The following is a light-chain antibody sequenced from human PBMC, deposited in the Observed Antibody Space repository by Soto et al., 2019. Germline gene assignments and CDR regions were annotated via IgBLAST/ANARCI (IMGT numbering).Light chain of an antibody. CDR2: GAS. CDR3: QQYNNWPPWT. Sequence: EIVMTQSPATLSVSPGERATLSCRASQSVSSNLAWYQQKPGQAPRLLIYGASTRATGIPARFSGSRSGTDFTPTISSRQSEDVAVYYCQQYNNWPPWTFGQGTKLEIK. V-gene: IGKV3-15*01. CDR1: QSVSSN. J-gene: IGKJ2*02.